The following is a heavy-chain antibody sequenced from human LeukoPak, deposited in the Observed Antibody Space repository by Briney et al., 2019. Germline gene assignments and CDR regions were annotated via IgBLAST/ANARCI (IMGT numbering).Heavy chain of an antibody. CDR2: ISSSGSTI. CDR3: ARENQYSSSWADY. J-gene: IGHJ4*02. D-gene: IGHD6-13*01. CDR1: GFTFSSYE. Sequence: GGSLRLSCAASGFTFSSYEMNWVRQAPGKGLEWFSYISSSGSTIYYADSVKGRFTISRDNAKNSLYLQMNSLRAEDTAVYYCARENQYSSSWADYWGQGTLVTVSS. V-gene: IGHV3-48*03.